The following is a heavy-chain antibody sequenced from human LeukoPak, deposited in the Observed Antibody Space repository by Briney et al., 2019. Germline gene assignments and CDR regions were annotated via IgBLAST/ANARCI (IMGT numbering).Heavy chain of an antibody. CDR1: GGSFSGYY. CDR2: INHIVST. V-gene: IGHV4-34*01. J-gene: IGHJ5*02. D-gene: IGHD1-1*01. Sequence: SETLSVTCAVYGGSFSGYYGSWMRHPAGEGLEWICEINHIVSTNYNPSLTSRVAISVDTPKTQSSPKLSSVTAADTAVYYCARTGTTGALGTWVDPWGQGTLLSVSS. CDR3: ARTGTTGALGTWVDP.